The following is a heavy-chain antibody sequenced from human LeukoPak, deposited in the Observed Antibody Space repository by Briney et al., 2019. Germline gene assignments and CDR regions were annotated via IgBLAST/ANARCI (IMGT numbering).Heavy chain of an antibody. CDR1: GFTFSTYS. D-gene: IGHD5-12*01. V-gene: IGHV3-21*01. Sequence: GGSLRLSCAASGFTFSTYSMNWVRQAPGKGLEWVSSVSGSSSYTFYADSVRGRFTISRDNAKNSLYLQMNSLRAEDTAVYYCARGTTGGYSTSHCGQGSLVTVSS. J-gene: IGHJ4*02. CDR2: VSGSSSYT. CDR3: ARGTTGGYSTSH.